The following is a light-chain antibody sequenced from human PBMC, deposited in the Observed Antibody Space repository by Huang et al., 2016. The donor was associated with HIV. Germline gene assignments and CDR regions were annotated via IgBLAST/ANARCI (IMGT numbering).Light chain of an antibody. CDR2: DAS. J-gene: IGKJ5*01. CDR3: QQHSYWPIT. CDR1: QMVSTF. Sequence: DIVLTQSPATLSFSPGERATVSCRASQMVSTFLAWYQDKPGQAPRLLIFDASSRASGAPARFSGTGAGTDFTLTISSLEPSDVAFYYCQQHSYWPITFGRGTRLEI. V-gene: IGKV3-11*01.